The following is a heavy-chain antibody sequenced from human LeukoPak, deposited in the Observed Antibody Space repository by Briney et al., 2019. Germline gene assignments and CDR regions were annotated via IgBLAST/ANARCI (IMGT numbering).Heavy chain of an antibody. CDR3: AWLTYYDILTGYQFDY. Sequence: ASVKVSCKASGYTFTGYYMHWVRQAPGQGLEWMGWINPNSGGTNYAQKFQGRVTMTRDTSISTAYMELSRLRSDDTALYYCAWLTYYDILTGYQFDYWGQGTLVTVSS. CDR2: INPNSGGT. CDR1: GYTFTGYY. V-gene: IGHV1-2*02. D-gene: IGHD3-9*01. J-gene: IGHJ4*02.